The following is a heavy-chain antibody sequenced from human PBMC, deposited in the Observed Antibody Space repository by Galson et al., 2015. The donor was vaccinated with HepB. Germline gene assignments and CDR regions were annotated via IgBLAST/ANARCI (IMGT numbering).Heavy chain of an antibody. CDR3: AIDYKRETISVVTPCGPIDY. CDR1: GYTFTGYY. J-gene: IGHJ4*02. Sequence: SVKVSCKASGYTFTGYYMHWVRQAPGQGLEWMGWINPNSGGTNYAQKFQGRVTMTRDTSISTAYMELSRLRSDDTAVYYCAIDYKRETISVVTPCGPIDYWGQGTLVTVSS. CDR2: INPNSGGT. D-gene: IGHD4-23*01. V-gene: IGHV1-2*02.